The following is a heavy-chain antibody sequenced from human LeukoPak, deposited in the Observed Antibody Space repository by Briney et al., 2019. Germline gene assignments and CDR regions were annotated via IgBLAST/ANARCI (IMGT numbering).Heavy chain of an antibody. Sequence: SETLSLTCTVSGASTSSDYWSWIRHPPGKGREGIGYIYYSGSTNYNPPLKSRLTISVARSKTQFSLTLSPVTAADTAVYYCAREYCSSSCSFDYWGQGNLVTVSS. D-gene: IGHD2-2*01. J-gene: IGHJ4*02. CDR1: GASTSSDY. V-gene: IGHV4-59*01. CDR3: AREYCSSSCSFDY. CDR2: IYYSGST.